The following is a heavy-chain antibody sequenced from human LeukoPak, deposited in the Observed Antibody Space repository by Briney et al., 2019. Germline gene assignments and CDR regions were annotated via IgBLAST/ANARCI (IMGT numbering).Heavy chain of an antibody. Sequence: ASVKVSCKASGGTFSSYTISWVRQAPGQGLEWMGRIIPILGIANYAQKFQGRVTITADKSTSTAYMELSSLRSEDTAVYYCARDAAIAAAGGVYFDYWGQGTLVTVSS. D-gene: IGHD6-13*01. J-gene: IGHJ4*02. CDR1: GGTFSSYT. V-gene: IGHV1-69*04. CDR3: ARDAAIAAAGGVYFDY. CDR2: IIPILGIA.